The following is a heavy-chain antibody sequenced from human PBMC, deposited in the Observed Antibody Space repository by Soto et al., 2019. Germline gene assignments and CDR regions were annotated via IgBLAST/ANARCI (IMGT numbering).Heavy chain of an antibody. J-gene: IGHJ1*01. V-gene: IGHV3-7*04. CDR1: GFTFSTYW. CDR3: ARKVAVPGDYFAL. Sequence: GSLRLSCAASGFTFSTYWMNWVRQAPGKGLEWLANIRQDGKDKYYADSVKGRFTISRDNAKNSLSLQMNTLTVEDTAVYYCARKVAVPGDYFALWGQGALVTGSS. CDR2: IRQDGKDK. D-gene: IGHD3-9*01.